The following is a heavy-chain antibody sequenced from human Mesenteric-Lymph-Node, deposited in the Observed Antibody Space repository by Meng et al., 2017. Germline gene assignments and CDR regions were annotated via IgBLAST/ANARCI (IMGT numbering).Heavy chain of an antibody. CDR3: ARDLLPSNWGEFYFDY. D-gene: IGHD7-27*01. J-gene: IGHJ4*02. Sequence: ASVKVSCKASGYTFSDYYIHWVRQAPGQGLEWMGRINPNGGDTRFGENFQGRVTLTRDTSISTAYMELSRLRSDDTAVYYCARDLLPSNWGEFYFDYWGQGTLVTVSS. CDR2: INPNGGDT. V-gene: IGHV1-2*06. CDR1: GYTFSDYY.